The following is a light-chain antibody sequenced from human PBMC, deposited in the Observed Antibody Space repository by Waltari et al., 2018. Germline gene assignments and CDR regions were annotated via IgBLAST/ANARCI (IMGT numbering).Light chain of an antibody. CDR3: AAWDDSLNGRGV. CDR2: SNN. Sequence: QSVLTQPPSASGTPGQRVTISCSGSSSNIGSNTVNWYQQPPGTAPKPLIYSNNQRPSGVPDRFSGSKSGTSASLAISGLQSEDEADYYCAAWDDSLNGRGVFGGGTKLTVL. V-gene: IGLV1-44*01. CDR1: SSNIGSNT. J-gene: IGLJ3*02.